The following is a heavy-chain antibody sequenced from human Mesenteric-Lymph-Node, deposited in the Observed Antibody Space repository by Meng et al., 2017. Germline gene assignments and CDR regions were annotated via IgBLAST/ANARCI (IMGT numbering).Heavy chain of an antibody. CDR3: AREEIGAWLDP. Sequence: GESLKISCAASGFTFSSYSMNWVRQAPGKGLEWVSSISSSSSYIYYAESVKGRFTISRDSFNNMVYLQMNSLRAEDTAMYYCAREEIGAWLDPWGQGTQVTVSS. J-gene: IGHJ5*02. V-gene: IGHV3-21*04. CDR2: ISSSSSYI. CDR1: GFTFSSYS.